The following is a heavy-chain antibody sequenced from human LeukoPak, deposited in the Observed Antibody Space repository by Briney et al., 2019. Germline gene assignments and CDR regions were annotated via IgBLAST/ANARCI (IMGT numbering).Heavy chain of an antibody. CDR3: ARGLNSGSYGN. CDR2: IYTSGST. V-gene: IGHV4-61*02. D-gene: IGHD1-26*01. Sequence: SQTLSLTCTVSGGSISSGSDYWTWIRQPAGKGLEWIGRIYTSGSTNYNPSLKIRVTISVDTSKNQFSLKLSSVTAADTAVYYCARGLNSGSYGNWGQGTLVTVSS. J-gene: IGHJ4*02. CDR1: GGSISSGSDY.